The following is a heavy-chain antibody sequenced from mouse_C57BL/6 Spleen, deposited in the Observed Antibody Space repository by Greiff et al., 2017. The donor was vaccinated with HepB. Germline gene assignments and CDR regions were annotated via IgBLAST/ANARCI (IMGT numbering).Heavy chain of an antibody. CDR3: ASKRLRQSYAMDY. CDR2: ISSGSSTI. Sequence: EVQRVESGGGLVKPGGSLKLSCAASGFTFSDYGMHWVRQAPEKGLEWVAYISSGSSTIYYADTVKGRFTIARDNAKNTLFLQMTSLRSEDTAMYYCASKRLRQSYAMDYWGQGTSVTVSS. V-gene: IGHV5-17*01. D-gene: IGHD1-1*01. CDR1: GFTFSDYG. J-gene: IGHJ4*01.